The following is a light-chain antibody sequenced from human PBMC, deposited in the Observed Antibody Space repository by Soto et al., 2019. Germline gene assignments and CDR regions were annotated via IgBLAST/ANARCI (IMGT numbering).Light chain of an antibody. CDR3: QSYDSSLSGSGV. V-gene: IGLV1-40*01. CDR2: GNS. J-gene: IGLJ1*01. Sequence: QSVLTQPPSVSGAPGQRVTISCTGSSSNIGAGYDVHWYQQLPGTAPKLLIYGNSNRPSGVPDRFSGSKYGTSASLAITGLQAEDESDYYCQSYDSSLSGSGVFGTGTKLTVL. CDR1: SSNIGAGYD.